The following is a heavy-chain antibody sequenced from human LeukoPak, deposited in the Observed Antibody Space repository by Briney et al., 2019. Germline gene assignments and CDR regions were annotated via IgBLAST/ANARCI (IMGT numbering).Heavy chain of an antibody. J-gene: IGHJ4*02. Sequence: GGSLRLSCAASGFTFNNYAMSWVRQAPGKGLEWVSAISGSGGSTYYADSVKGRFTISRDNSKNTLYLQMNSLRAEDTAVYYCAKGRGSWYTFGGQGTLVTVSS. CDR3: AKGRGSWYTF. D-gene: IGHD2-2*02. V-gene: IGHV3-23*01. CDR1: GFTFNNYA. CDR2: ISGSGGST.